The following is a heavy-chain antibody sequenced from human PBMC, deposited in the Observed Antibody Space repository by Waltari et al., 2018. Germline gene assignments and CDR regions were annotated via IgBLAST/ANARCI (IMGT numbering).Heavy chain of an antibody. CDR1: GFTFGHYA. D-gene: IGHD6-6*01. CDR3: ARARTSSIYFGMYG. CDR2: ISYDGNKQ. Sequence: QVHVVESGGGVVQPGKSLRLSCVASGFTFGHYALHWVRQAPSKGLEWGACISYDGNKQFYEDSVNGRFLSSGGDPDNSISVRMNGVRPEDTAVYYCARARTSSIYFGMYGWGQGTTVTVS. V-gene: IGHV3-30-3*01. J-gene: IGHJ6*02.